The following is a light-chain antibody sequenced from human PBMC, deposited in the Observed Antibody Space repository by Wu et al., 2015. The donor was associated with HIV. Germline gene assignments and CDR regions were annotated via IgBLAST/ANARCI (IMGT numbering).Light chain of an antibody. CDR2: GAS. Sequence: EIVLTQSPGTLSLSPGERATLSCRASLSVAGNLAWYQQKPGQAPRLLIYGASNRAADIPDRFSGSGSGTDFTLTINRLEPEDSAVYYCHQYGSGYLYRFGQGTKLEIK. CDR3: HQYGSGYLYR. J-gene: IGKJ2*03. V-gene: IGKV3-20*01. CDR1: LSVAGN.